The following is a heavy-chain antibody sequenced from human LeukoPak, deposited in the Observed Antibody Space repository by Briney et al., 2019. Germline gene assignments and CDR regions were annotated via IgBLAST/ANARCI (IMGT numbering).Heavy chain of an antibody. Sequence: PGGSLRLSCAASGFTVSSNYMSWVRQAPGKGLEWVSVIYSGGSTYYADSVKGRFTISRDNSKNTLYLQMNSLRAEDTAVYYCARVSSSWYAGFDYWGQGTLVTVSS. CDR3: ARVSSSWYAGFDY. CDR1: GFTVSSNY. CDR2: IYSGGST. D-gene: IGHD6-13*01. V-gene: IGHV3-53*01. J-gene: IGHJ4*02.